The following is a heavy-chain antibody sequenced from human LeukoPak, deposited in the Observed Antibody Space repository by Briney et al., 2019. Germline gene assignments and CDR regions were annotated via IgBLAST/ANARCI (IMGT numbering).Heavy chain of an antibody. Sequence: GGSLRLSCAASGFTFSDYYMSWIRQAPGKGLVWVSRINSDGSSTSYADSVKGRFTISRDNAKNTLYLQMNSLRAEDTAVYYCARARYSGSFDYWGQGTLVTVSS. CDR2: INSDGSST. J-gene: IGHJ4*02. CDR1: GFTFSDYY. V-gene: IGHV3-74*01. CDR3: ARARYSGSFDY. D-gene: IGHD3-9*01.